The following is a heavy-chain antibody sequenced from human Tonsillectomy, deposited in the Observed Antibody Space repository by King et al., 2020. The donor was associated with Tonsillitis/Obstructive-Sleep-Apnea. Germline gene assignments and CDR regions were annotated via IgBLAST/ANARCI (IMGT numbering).Heavy chain of an antibody. J-gene: IGHJ1*01. CDR2: IYYSGST. V-gene: IGHV4-59*01. CDR1: GGSISSYY. D-gene: IGHD2-15*01. Sequence: VQLQESGPGLVKPSETLSLTCTVSGGSISSYYWSWIRQPPGKGLEWIGYIYYSGSTNYNPSLKSRVTISVDTSKNQFSLKLSSVTAADTAVYYCAREGRYCSGGSCRSLTKYFQHWGQGTLVTVSS. CDR3: AREGRYCSGGSCRSLTKYFQH.